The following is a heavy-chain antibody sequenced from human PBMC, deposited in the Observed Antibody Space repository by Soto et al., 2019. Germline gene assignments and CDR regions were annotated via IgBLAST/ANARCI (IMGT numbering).Heavy chain of an antibody. J-gene: IGHJ4*02. CDR2: IYYSGNT. Sequence: SETLSRTCSVSGGSMRDYYWSWIRQSPGKGPEWIGYIYYSGNTNYNPSLKSRVTISVDMPKSLFSLKLNSVTAADTAVYYCARQLGLWQPLDYWGRGTLVTVSS. CDR3: ARQLGLWQPLDY. CDR1: GGSMRDYY. V-gene: IGHV4-59*01. D-gene: IGHD1-1*01.